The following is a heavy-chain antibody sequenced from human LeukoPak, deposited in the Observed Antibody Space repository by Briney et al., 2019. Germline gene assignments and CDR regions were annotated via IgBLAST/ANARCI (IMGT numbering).Heavy chain of an antibody. J-gene: IGHJ4*02. V-gene: IGHV1-18*01. CDR2: ISAYNGNT. Sequence: GASVKVSCKASGYTFTSYGISWVRQAPGQGLEWMGWISAYNGNTNYAQKFQGRVTMTRGTSISTAYMELSRLRSDDTAVYYCARVREGLDYWGQGTLVTVSS. CDR1: GYTFTSYG. CDR3: ARVREGLDY. D-gene: IGHD1-26*01.